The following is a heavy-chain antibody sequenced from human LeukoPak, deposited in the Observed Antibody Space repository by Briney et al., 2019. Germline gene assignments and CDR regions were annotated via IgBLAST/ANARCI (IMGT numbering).Heavy chain of an antibody. CDR2: ITPIFGTA. J-gene: IGHJ4*02. CDR3: ARDLRYCSGGSCYDENFDY. CDR1: GGTFSSYA. V-gene: IGHV1-69*05. D-gene: IGHD2-15*01. Sequence: GASVKVSCKASGGTFSSYAISWVRQAPGQGLEWMGGITPIFGTANYAQKFQGRVTITTDESTNTAYMELSRLRSDDTAVYYCARDLRYCSGGSCYDENFDYWGQGTLVTVSS.